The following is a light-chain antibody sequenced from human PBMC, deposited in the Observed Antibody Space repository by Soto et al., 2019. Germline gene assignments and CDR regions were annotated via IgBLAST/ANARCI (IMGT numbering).Light chain of an antibody. CDR2: GAT. J-gene: IGKJ3*01. CDR1: QSVSSTY. CDR3: QQFGDSLT. Sequence: EVVLTQSPVTRSFSAGERATLSCRASQSVSSTYLVWYQQKPGQAPRLLIYGATSRASGIPDRFSGSGSGTDFTLTISRLEPEDFAVYYCQQFGDSLTFGPGTKVDIK. V-gene: IGKV3-20*01.